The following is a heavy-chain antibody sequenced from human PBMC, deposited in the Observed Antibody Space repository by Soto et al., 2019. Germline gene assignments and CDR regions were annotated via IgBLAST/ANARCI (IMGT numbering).Heavy chain of an antibody. CDR2: MNPNSGNT. CDR3: ARGPLMGYDILTGYSPPYYYYYMDV. CDR1: GYTFTSYD. V-gene: IGHV1-8*01. D-gene: IGHD3-9*01. Sequence: ASVKVSCKASGYTFTSYDINWVRQATGQGLEWMGWMNPNSGNTGYAQKFQGRVTMTRNTSISTAYMELSSLRSEDTAVYYCARGPLMGYDILTGYSPPYYYYYMDVWGKGTTVTVSS. J-gene: IGHJ6*03.